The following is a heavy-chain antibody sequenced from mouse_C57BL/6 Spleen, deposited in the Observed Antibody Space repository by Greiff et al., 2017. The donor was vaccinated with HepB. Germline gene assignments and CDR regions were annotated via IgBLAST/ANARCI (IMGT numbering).Heavy chain of an antibody. V-gene: IGHV1-69*01. CDR1: GYTFTSYW. CDR2: IDPSDSYT. Sequence: VKLQQPGAELVMPGASVKLSCKASGYTFTSYWMHWVKQRPGQGLEWIGEIDPSDSYTNYNQKFKGKSTLTVDKSSSTAYMQLSSLTSEDSAVYYCARSGYGSSRWYFDVWGTGTTVTVSS. J-gene: IGHJ1*03. D-gene: IGHD1-1*01. CDR3: ARSGYGSSRWYFDV.